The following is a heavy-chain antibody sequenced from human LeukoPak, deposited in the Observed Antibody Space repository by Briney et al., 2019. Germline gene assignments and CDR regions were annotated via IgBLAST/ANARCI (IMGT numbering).Heavy chain of an antibody. J-gene: IGHJ4*02. CDR1: GYTFTNFY. CDR3: ARGSSVWFDY. D-gene: IGHD6-19*01. CDR2: INCSGGTT. Sequence: ASVKVSFKTSGYTFTNFYLHWVRQAPGQGLEWMGIINCSGGTTNYARKFQGRVSITRDTSTSAVYMDLSSLRSEDTAVYYCARGSSVWFDYWGQGTLVTVSS. V-gene: IGHV1-46*01.